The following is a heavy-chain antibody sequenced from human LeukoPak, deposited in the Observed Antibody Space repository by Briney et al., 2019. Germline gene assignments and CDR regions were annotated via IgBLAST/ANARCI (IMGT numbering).Heavy chain of an antibody. CDR2: IDYSGSA. Sequence: SETLSLTCRVSGGSFSTFYWSWIRQPPGKGLEWIGYIDYSGSAYYNPSLKSRVSMSVDTSTNQLSLKLSSVTAADTAVYYCARRKGIGPYKDWFDPWGQGTLVTVSS. J-gene: IGHJ5*02. V-gene: IGHV4-59*08. CDR3: ARRKGIGPYKDWFDP. CDR1: GGSFSTFY. D-gene: IGHD1-1*01.